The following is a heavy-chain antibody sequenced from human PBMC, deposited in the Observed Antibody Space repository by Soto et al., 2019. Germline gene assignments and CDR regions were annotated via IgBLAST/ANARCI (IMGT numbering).Heavy chain of an antibody. D-gene: IGHD2-8*01. CDR1: CVSINNYY. J-gene: IGHJ4*02. Sequence: SETLSLTCTVSCVSINNYYWTWFRQPPGKRLEWIGAIYYTGSTTYNPSLRSRVTFSVDTSKNQFSLSLTSVTAADTAVYFCAKVVYGGYLEYWRQGTLVSVSS. CDR2: IYYTGST. CDR3: AKVVYGGYLEY. V-gene: IGHV4-59*01.